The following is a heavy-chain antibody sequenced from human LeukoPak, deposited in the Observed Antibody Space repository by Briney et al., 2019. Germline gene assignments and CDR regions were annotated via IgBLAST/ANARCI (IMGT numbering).Heavy chain of an antibody. CDR3: ARQGLYNWNPGYYFDY. D-gene: IGHD1-20*01. V-gene: IGHV3-23*01. CDR1: GFTFSSYG. Sequence: GGSLRLSCAASGFTFSSYGMSWVRQAPGKGLEWVSAISGSGGSTYYADSVKGRFTISRDNSKNTLYLQMNSLRAEDTAVYYCARQGLYNWNPGYYFDYWGQGTLVTVSS. J-gene: IGHJ4*02. CDR2: ISGSGGST.